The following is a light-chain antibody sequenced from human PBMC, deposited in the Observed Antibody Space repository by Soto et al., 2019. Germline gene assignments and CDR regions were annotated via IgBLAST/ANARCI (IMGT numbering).Light chain of an antibody. CDR1: SSNIGNNY. CDR3: GTWDSSLSAGVV. Sequence: QSVLTQPPSVSAAPGQKVTISCSGTSSNIGNNYVSWYQQLPGTAPKLLIYDNNKRPSGVPDRLSGSKSGTSATLGITGLQTGEEADYYCGTWDSSLSAGVVFGGGTKVTVL. CDR2: DNN. J-gene: IGLJ2*01. V-gene: IGLV1-51*01.